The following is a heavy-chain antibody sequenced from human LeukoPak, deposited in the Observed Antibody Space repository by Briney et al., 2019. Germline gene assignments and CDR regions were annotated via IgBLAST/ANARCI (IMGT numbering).Heavy chain of an antibody. CDR2: ISYDGSNK. CDR3: AKDRGVITAADSFDY. J-gene: IGHJ4*02. Sequence: PGGSLRLSCAASGFTFSSYALHWVRQAPGKGLEGVAVISYDGSNKYYADSVKGRFTISRDNAKNSLYLQMNSLRAEDTALYYCAKDRGVITAADSFDYWGQGTLVTVSS. D-gene: IGHD3-16*01. CDR1: GFTFSSYA. V-gene: IGHV3-30-3*01.